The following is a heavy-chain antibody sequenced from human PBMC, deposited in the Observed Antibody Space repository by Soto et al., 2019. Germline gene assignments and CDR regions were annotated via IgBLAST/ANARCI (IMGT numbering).Heavy chain of an antibody. CDR1: GYTFARYG. J-gene: IGHJ6*02. V-gene: IGHV1-18*01. Sequence: QVQLVQSGGEVKKPGASVKVSCKGSGYTFARYGVSWVRQAPGQGLERMGWISLYNGNTNYARKVQGRVTMTADTSTSTAYMELRSLRSDDTAVYYCARVIAVAGNTHFRMDVWGQGTTVTVSS. D-gene: IGHD6-19*01. CDR2: ISLYNGNT. CDR3: ARVIAVAGNTHFRMDV.